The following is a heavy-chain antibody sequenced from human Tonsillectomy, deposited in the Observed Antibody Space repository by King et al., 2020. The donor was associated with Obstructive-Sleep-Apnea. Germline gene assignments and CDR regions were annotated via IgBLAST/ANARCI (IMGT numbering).Heavy chain of an antibody. CDR2: IKRKIDGETT. J-gene: IGHJ4*02. V-gene: IGHV3-15*01. CDR1: GFTFSNAW. CDR3: IRRPDY. Sequence: DVQLVESGGGLVKPGGSLRLSCVVSGFTFSNAWMSWVRQAPGKGLEWVGRIKRKIDGETTDYAAPVKGRFTISRDDSKNTLYLQMNSLKTEDTAVYYCIRRPDYWGQGTLVIVSS.